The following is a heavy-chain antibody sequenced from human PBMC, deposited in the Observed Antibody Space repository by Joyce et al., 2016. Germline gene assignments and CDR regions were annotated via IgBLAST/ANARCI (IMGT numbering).Heavy chain of an antibody. CDR2: ISGAGGNR. D-gene: IGHD3-10*01. CDR3: AKSSSFGSGSYQDAFDI. CDR1: RFNFNSYA. V-gene: IGHV3-23*01. Sequence: EVQLLESGGGLVQPGGSLTLSCAASRFNFNSYAMNWVRQAPGKGLEWVSTISGAGGNRYYADFVRGRFTISRDNSKNTLYLQMISLRAEDTAVYYCAKSSSFGSGSYQDAFDIWGQGTVVSVSS. J-gene: IGHJ3*02.